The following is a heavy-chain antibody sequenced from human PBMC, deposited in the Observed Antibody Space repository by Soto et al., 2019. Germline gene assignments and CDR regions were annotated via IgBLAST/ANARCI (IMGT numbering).Heavy chain of an antibody. J-gene: IGHJ5*02. CDR2: IYPGDSDT. CDR1: GYIFTNYW. CDR3: ARHEADQ. Sequence: GESLKMSFKCSGYIFTNYWIGWVRQMPGKVLEWVGTIYPGDSDTRYSPSFQGQVSISADKSISTAYLQWSSLKASDTAMYYCARHEADQWGQGTLVTVSS. V-gene: IGHV5-51*01.